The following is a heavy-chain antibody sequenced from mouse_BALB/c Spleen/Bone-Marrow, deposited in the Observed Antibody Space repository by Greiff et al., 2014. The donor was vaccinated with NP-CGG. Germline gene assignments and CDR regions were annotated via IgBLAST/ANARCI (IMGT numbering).Heavy chain of an antibody. D-gene: IGHD2-3*01. V-gene: IGHV1S81*02. CDR2: INPSNGRT. CDR1: GYTFTFYW. J-gene: IGHJ3*01. CDR3: ARYDGPAWFAY. Sequence: VQRVESGAELVKPGASVKLSCKASGYTFTFYWIHWVKQRPGQGLEWIGEINPSNGRTNYNEKFKNKATLTVDKSSSTAYMQLSSLTSEDSAVYFCARYDGPAWFAYWGQGTLVTVSA.